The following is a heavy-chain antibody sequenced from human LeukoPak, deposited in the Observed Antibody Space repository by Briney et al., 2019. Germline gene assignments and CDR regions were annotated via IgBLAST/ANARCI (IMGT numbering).Heavy chain of an antibody. V-gene: IGHV3-23*01. D-gene: IGHD6-19*01. CDR1: GFTFSSYA. CDR3: TSNRDSGWNDYFDY. CDR2: ISGSGGST. J-gene: IGHJ4*02. Sequence: GGSLRLPCAASGFTFSSYAMSWVGQAPGKGLEWVSAISGSGGSTYYADSVKGRFTISRDNSKNTLYLQMNSLRAEDTAVYYCTSNRDSGWNDYFDYWGQGTLVTVSS.